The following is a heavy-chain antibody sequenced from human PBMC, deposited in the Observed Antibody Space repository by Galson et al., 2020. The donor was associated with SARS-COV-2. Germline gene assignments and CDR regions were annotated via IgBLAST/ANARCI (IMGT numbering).Heavy chain of an antibody. J-gene: IGHJ6*02. D-gene: IGHD3-22*01. V-gene: IGHV3-9*01. CDR2: ISWNSGSI. Sequence: TGGSLRLSCAASGFTFDDYAMHWVRQAPGKGLEWVSGISWNSGSIGYADSVKGRFTISRDNAKNSLYLQMNSLRAEDTALYYCAKDGGYYDSSGYYGMDVWGQGTTVTVSS. CDR3: AKDGGYYDSSGYYGMDV. CDR1: GFTFDDYA.